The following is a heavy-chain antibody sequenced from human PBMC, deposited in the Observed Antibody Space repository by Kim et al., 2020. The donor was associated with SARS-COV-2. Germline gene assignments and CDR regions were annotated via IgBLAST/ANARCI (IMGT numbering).Heavy chain of an antibody. CDR2: VYYSGGT. Sequence: SETLSLTCTVSGGSISRYYLSWIRQSPGKGLEWIGYVYYSGGTNYNPSLKSRVTISVDMSKNQFSLKLSSVTAADTAVYFCARGRDFWSGATGWLDPWGQGALVIVSS. CDR1: GGSISRYY. CDR3: ARGRDFWSGATGWLDP. J-gene: IGHJ5*02. V-gene: IGHV4-59*01. D-gene: IGHD3-3*01.